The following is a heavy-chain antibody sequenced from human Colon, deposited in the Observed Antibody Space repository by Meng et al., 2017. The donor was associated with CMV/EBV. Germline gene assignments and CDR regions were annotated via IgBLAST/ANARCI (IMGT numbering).Heavy chain of an antibody. J-gene: IGHJ4*02. Sequence: ESLKISCTVSGGTISRSSYYWGWIRQPPGKGLEWIGSIYYRGSTYHNPSLKSRVTISVDTSKNQFSLKVSSVTAADTAVYYCARGDGGSYYSYFAYWGQGTLVTVSS. CDR1: GGTISRSSYY. CDR2: IYYRGST. D-gene: IGHD1-26*01. V-gene: IGHV4-39*07. CDR3: ARGDGGSYYSYFAY.